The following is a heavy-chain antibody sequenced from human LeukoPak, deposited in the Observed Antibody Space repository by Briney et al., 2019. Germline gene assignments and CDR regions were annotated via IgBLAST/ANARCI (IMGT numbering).Heavy chain of an antibody. V-gene: IGHV1-18*01. CDR2: ISAYNGNK. Sequence: ASVKVSCKASGYTFTSYGISWVRQAPGQGLEWMGWISAYNGNKNYAQKLQGRVTMTTDTSTSTAYMELRSLRSDDTAVYYCTRDERGGTFLYPDCSSTSCHMFDYWGQGTLVTVSS. CDR3: TRDERGGTFLYPDCSSTSCHMFDY. CDR1: GYTFTSYG. J-gene: IGHJ4*02. D-gene: IGHD2-2*01.